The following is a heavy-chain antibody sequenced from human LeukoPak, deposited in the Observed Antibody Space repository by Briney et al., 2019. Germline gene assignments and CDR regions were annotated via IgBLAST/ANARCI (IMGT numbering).Heavy chain of an antibody. CDR2: IYYTGRT. J-gene: IGHJ3*02. CDR1: GASISTYY. Sequence: PSETLSLTCTVSGASISTYYWSWVRQSPGKGLEWIGYIYYTGRTIYNPSLKSRVTMSVDTSKNQFSLNLRSVTAADTAVYYCARDPHRAFDIWGQGTMVTVSS. V-gene: IGHV4-59*01. CDR3: ARDPHRAFDI.